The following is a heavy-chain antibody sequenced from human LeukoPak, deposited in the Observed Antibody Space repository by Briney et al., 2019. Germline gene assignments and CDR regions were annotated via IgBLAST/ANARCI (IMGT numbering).Heavy chain of an antibody. CDR1: GGSISSSNW. V-gene: IGHV4-4*02. Sequence: SETLSLTCAVSGGSISSSNWWSWVRQPPGQGLEWIGEIYHSGSTNYNPSLKSRVTISVDKSKNQFSLKLSSVTAADTAVYYCARGLRMAAAGTIRFDYWGQGTLVTVSS. J-gene: IGHJ4*02. CDR2: IYHSGST. D-gene: IGHD6-13*01. CDR3: ARGLRMAAAGTIRFDY.